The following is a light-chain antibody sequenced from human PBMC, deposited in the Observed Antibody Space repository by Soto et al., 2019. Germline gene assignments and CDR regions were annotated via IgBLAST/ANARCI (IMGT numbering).Light chain of an antibody. CDR2: AAS. CDR3: KQYNTWPPRT. V-gene: IGKV3-15*01. CDR1: QSVSSN. Sequence: EIVMTQSPATLSVSPGERATLSCRASQSVSSNLARYQQKPGQAPRLLIYAASTRATGIPARFSGSGSGTEFTLTIGSLQAEDFVVLYCKQYNTWPPRTFGQGTKVQIK. J-gene: IGKJ1*01.